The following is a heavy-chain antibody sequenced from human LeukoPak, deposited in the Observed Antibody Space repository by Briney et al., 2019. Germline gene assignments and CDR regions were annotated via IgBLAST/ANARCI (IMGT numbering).Heavy chain of an antibody. D-gene: IGHD3-10*02. J-gene: IGHJ6*04. V-gene: IGHV3-20*04. CDR2: INWNGGST. Sequence: PGGSLTLSCAASGFTFDDYGMSWVRQAPGKGLEWVSGINWNGGSTGYADSVKGRFTISRDNAKNSLHLQMNSLRAEDTAVYYCAELGITMIGGVWGKGTTVTISS. CDR3: AELGITMIGGV. CDR1: GFTFDDYG.